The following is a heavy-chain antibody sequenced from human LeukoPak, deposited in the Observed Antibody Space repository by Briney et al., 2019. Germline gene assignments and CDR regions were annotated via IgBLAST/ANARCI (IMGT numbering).Heavy chain of an antibody. V-gene: IGHV4-59*01. CDR2: IYYSGST. D-gene: IGHD2-2*01. J-gene: IGHJ3*02. CDR3: AVYCSSTSCSRFGAFDI. CDR1: GGSISSYY. Sequence: SETLSLTCTVSGGSISSYYWSWIRQPPGKGLEWIGYIYYSGSTNYSPSLKSRVTISVDTSKNQFSLKLSSVTAADTAVYYCAVYCSSTSCSRFGAFDIWGRGTMVTVSS.